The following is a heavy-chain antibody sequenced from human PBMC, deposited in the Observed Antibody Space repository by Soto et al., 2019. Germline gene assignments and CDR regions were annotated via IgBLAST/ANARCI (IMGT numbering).Heavy chain of an antibody. Sequence: QVQLVESGGGVVQPGRSLRLSCAASGFTFSSCAMHWVRQAPGKGLEWVALISYDGSNKYYADSVKGRFTISRDNSKTTLYLQMNSLRAEDTAVYYCARDKRDLRFLEWSYYFDYWGQGTLVTVSS. CDR2: ISYDGSNK. J-gene: IGHJ4*02. D-gene: IGHD3-3*01. CDR1: GFTFSSCA. CDR3: ARDKRDLRFLEWSYYFDY. V-gene: IGHV3-30-3*01.